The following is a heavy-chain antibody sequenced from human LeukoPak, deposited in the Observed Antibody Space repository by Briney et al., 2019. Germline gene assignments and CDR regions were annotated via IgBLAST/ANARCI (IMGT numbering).Heavy chain of an antibody. D-gene: IGHD2-2*01. CDR1: GYSISSDYY. CDR3: ARRGYCTSTSCDGYYFDY. V-gene: IGHV4-38-2*01. J-gene: IGHJ4*02. Sequence: SETLSLTCAVSGYSISSDYYWGWIRQPPGKGLEWIGSIYHSGSSYYHPSLKSRVTISVDTSKSQFSLKLRSVTAADTAVYYCARRGYCTSTSCDGYYFDYWGQGTLVTVSS. CDR2: IYHSGSS.